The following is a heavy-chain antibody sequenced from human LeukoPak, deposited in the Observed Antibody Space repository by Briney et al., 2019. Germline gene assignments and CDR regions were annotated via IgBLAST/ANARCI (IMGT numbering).Heavy chain of an antibody. Sequence: GGSLRLSCAASGFTFSGSVMHWVRQASGKGLEWVGRIRSKANNYATAYVASVKGRFTISRDDSKNTAFLQMNSLKTEDTAVYYCAELGITMIGGVWGKGTTVTISS. D-gene: IGHD3-10*02. CDR3: AELGITMIGGV. CDR1: GFTFSGSV. J-gene: IGHJ6*04. V-gene: IGHV3-73*01. CDR2: IRSKANNYAT.